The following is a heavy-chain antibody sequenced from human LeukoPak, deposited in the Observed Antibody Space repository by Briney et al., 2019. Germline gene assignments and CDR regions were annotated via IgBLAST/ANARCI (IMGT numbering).Heavy chain of an antibody. Sequence: PGESLKISCKGSGYSFNSYWIVWVRQMPGKGLEWMGVIYPGDSDTRYSPSFQGQVTISVDKSISTAYLQWSSLKASDTAIYYCARPGNYYYYMDVWGEGTMVTVSS. CDR1: GYSFNSYW. CDR2: IYPGDSDT. V-gene: IGHV5-51*01. J-gene: IGHJ6*03. CDR3: ARPGNYYYYMDV.